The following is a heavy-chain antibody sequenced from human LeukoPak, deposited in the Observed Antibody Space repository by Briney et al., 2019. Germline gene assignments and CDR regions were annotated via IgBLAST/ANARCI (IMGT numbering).Heavy chain of an antibody. Sequence: GGSLRLSCAASGFTFSSYAMNRVRQAPGKGLVWVSRIDEDETTITYADSVKGRFTISRDNAKNTLFLQMSSLRAEDTAVYYCVRGLNGAGDYWGQGTLVTVSS. CDR2: IDEDETTI. CDR1: GFTFSSYA. CDR3: VRGLNGAGDY. V-gene: IGHV3-74*01. J-gene: IGHJ4*02. D-gene: IGHD3-10*01.